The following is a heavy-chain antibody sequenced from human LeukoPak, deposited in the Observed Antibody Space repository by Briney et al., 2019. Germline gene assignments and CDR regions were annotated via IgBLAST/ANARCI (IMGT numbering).Heavy chain of an antibody. CDR2: INHSGST. J-gene: IGHJ5*02. V-gene: IGHV4-34*01. CDR3: ARGRPVLLWFGEPSNWFDP. CDR1: GGSFSGYY. D-gene: IGHD3-10*01. Sequence: SETLSLTCAVYGGSFSGYYWSWIRQPPGKGLEWIGEINHSGSTNYNPSLKSRVTISVDTSKNQFPLKLSSVTAADTAVYYCARGRPVLLWFGEPSNWFDPWGQGTLVTVSS.